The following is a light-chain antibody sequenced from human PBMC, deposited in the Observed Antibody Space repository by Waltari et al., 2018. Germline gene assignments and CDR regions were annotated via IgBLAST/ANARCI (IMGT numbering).Light chain of an antibody. CDR2: DAS. J-gene: IGKJ1*01. V-gene: IGKV3-11*01. CDR1: QSVSSY. Sequence: EIVLKQSPATLSLSPGERATLPCRASQSVSSYLAWYHQKPGQAPRLLIYDASNRATGIPARFSGSGSGTDFTLTISSLEPEDFAVYYCQQRSNWPQWTFGQGTKVEI. CDR3: QQRSNWPQWT.